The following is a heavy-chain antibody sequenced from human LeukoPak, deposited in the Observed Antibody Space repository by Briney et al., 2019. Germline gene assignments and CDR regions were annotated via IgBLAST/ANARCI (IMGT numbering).Heavy chain of an antibody. V-gene: IGHV3-9*01. CDR3: TKIAVPVPGRYRIDV. J-gene: IGHJ6*03. D-gene: IGHD2-2*01. Sequence: QPGGSLRLSCAASGFIFENYAMHWVRLLPGKGLEWVSGISYNGGVVAYMDSVRGRFTISRDNAKNSLYLQMTSLKAEDTALYYCTKIAVPVPGRYRIDVWGKGTAVTVSS. CDR1: GFIFENYA. CDR2: ISYNGGVV.